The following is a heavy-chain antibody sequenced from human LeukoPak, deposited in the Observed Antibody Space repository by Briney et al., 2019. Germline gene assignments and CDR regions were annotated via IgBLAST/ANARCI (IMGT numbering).Heavy chain of an antibody. J-gene: IGHJ3*02. Sequence: GGSLRLSCAASGFTFSETWMNWVRQGPGKGRQWVGNIEPDGSDKYYLDSVEGQFTISRDNVKNSLYLQMYSLRVEDTGVYYCARPGVAGGAFDIWGQGTVVIVSS. V-gene: IGHV3-7*01. CDR1: GFTFSETW. CDR2: IEPDGSDK. D-gene: IGHD1-26*01. CDR3: ARPGVAGGAFDI.